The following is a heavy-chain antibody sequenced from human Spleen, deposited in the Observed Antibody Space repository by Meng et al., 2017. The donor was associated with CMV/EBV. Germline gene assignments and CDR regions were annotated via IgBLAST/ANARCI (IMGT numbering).Heavy chain of an antibody. D-gene: IGHD7-27*01. V-gene: IGHV1-69*02. J-gene: IGHJ5*02. Sequence: SVKVYCKASGGTFSSDIINWVRQAPGQGLEWMGRIIPTLGIADYEQRFQGRVTITADMSASPVYMELSGLISEDAAVYYCATGASLDPWGPGTLVTVSS. CDR3: ATGASLDP. CDR2: IIPTLGIA. CDR1: GGTFSSDI.